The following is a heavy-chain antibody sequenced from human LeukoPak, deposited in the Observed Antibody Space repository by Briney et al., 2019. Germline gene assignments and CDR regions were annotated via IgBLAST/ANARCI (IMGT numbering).Heavy chain of an antibody. J-gene: IGHJ4*02. CDR2: INAGNGNT. Sequence: GASVKVSCKASGYTFTSYAMHWVRQAPGQRLEWMGWINAGNGNTKYSQKFQGRVTITRDTPASTAYMELSSLRSEDTAVYSCARGVATNRYYFDYWGQGTLVTVSS. CDR3: ARGVATNRYYFDY. D-gene: IGHD5-12*01. V-gene: IGHV1-3*01. CDR1: GYTFTSYA.